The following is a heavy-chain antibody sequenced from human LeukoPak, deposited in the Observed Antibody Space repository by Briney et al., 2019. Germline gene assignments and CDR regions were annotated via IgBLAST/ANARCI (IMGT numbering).Heavy chain of an antibody. CDR2: IKQDGSEK. D-gene: IGHD1-26*01. CDR3: ARDEDYGSDSNSVDY. CDR1: GFTFSSYW. Sequence: GGSLRLSCAASGFTFSSYWMSWVRQAPGKGLEWVANIKQDGSEKYYVDSVKGRFTISRDNAKNSLYLQMNSLRAEDTAVYYCARDEDYGSDSNSVDYWGQGTLVTVSS. V-gene: IGHV3-7*01. J-gene: IGHJ4*02.